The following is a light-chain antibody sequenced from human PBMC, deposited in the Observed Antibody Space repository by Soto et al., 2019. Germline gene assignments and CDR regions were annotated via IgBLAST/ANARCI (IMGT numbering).Light chain of an antibody. CDR3: AACDDSMNGLYV. CDR1: SSDVGGYNY. Sequence: QSALTQPPSVSGSPGQSVTISCTGTSSDVGGYNYVSWYQQHPGKAPKVMIYDISKRPSGVPDRFSGSKSGTSASLAISGLQSEDDADYYCAACDDSMNGLYVFGTGTKVTVL. J-gene: IGLJ1*01. CDR2: DIS. V-gene: IGLV2-11*01.